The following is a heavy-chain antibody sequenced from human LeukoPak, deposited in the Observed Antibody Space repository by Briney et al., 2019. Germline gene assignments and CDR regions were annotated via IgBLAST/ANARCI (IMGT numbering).Heavy chain of an antibody. CDR3: ARLLDNDINGEPDTFDV. CDR2: VSYTGRT. V-gene: IGHV4-59*11. Sequence: PSETLSLTCTVSGGSLSGHYWSWIRQPPGKRLEWIGYVSYTGRTKYNPSLQSRVTISIDTSKSQFSLKLTSVTSADTAVYSCARLLDNDINGEPDTFDVWGQGTTVIVSS. D-gene: IGHD3-22*01. CDR1: GGSLSGHY. J-gene: IGHJ3*01.